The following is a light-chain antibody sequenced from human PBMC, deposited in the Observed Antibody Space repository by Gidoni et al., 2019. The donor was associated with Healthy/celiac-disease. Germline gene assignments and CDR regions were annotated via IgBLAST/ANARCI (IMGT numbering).Light chain of an antibody. CDR3: QQYGSSLTLT. J-gene: IGKJ1*01. V-gene: IGKV3-20*01. CDR2: CSS. Sequence: EIVLTQSPGTLSLSPGARATLACRASQSVSSSYLAWYQQKPGQAPRLLIYCSSSSATGIPDRFSGSGSGTDFTLPISRLEPEDFAVYYCQQYGSSLTLTFGQGTKVEIK. CDR1: QSVSSSY.